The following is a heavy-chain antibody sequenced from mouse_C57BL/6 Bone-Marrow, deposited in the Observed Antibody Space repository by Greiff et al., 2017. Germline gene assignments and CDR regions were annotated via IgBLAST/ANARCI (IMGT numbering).Heavy chain of an antibody. V-gene: IGHV1-22*01. Sequence: VQLQQSGPELVKPGASVKMSCKASGYTFTDYNMHWVKQSHGKSLEWIGYINPNNGGTSYNQKFKGKATLTVNKYSSTAYMELRSLTSEDSAVYYCARRIYYGYDGYAMDYWGQGTSVTVSS. CDR1: GYTFTDYN. J-gene: IGHJ4*01. CDR3: ARRIYYGYDGYAMDY. CDR2: INPNNGGT. D-gene: IGHD2-2*01.